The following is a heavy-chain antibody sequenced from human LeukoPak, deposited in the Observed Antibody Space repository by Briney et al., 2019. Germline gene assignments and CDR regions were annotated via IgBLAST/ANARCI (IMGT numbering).Heavy chain of an antibody. Sequence: GGSLRLSCAASGFTFEDYALHWVRQAPGKGLEWVSLISGDGATTFYGDSAKGRFTISRDNSKNSLYLQMNSLRPEDSAFYYCTKDATPYTYVEFDYWGQGTLVAVSS. CDR2: ISGDGATT. CDR3: TKDATPYTYVEFDY. V-gene: IGHV3-43*02. J-gene: IGHJ4*02. D-gene: IGHD5-18*01. CDR1: GFTFEDYA.